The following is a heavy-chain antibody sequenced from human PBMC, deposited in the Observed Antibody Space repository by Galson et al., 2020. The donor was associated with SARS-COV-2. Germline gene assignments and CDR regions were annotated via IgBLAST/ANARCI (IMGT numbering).Heavy chain of an antibody. J-gene: IGHJ4*02. CDR3: ARDSSMVAHGVDY. CDR1: GFTFSSYG. V-gene: IGHV3-33*01. D-gene: IGHD2-15*01. CDR2: IWSDGSYK. Sequence: GGSLRLSCAASGFTFSSYGMHWVRQAPGKGLEWVAVIWSDGSYKYDPDSVKGRFTISRDNSKNTLSLQMNSLRAEDTALYYCARDSSMVAHGVDYWGQGTLVTVSS.